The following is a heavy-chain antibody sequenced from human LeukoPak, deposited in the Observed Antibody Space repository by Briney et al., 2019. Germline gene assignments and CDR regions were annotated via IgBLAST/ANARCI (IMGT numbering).Heavy chain of an antibody. D-gene: IGHD6-13*01. V-gene: IGHV1-46*01. CDR1: GGTFSSYA. Sequence: ASVMVSCKASGGTFSSYAISWVRQAPGQGLEWMGIINPSGGSTSYAQKFQGRVTMTRDTSTSTVYMELSSLRSEDTAVYYCARARGIAANDRVYDYWGQGTLVTVSS. J-gene: IGHJ4*02. CDR2: INPSGGST. CDR3: ARARGIAANDRVYDY.